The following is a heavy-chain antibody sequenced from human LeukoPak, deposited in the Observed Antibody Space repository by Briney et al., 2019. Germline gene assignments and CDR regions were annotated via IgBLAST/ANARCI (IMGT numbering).Heavy chain of an antibody. CDR1: GGSISSYY. J-gene: IGHJ2*01. CDR2: IYYSGST. D-gene: IGHD6-19*01. Sequence: SETLSLTCTVSGGSISSYYWSWIRQPPGKGLEWIGYIYYSGSTNYNPSLKSRVTISVDASKNQFSLKLSSVTAADTAVYYCARLGRGWPYWYFDLWGRGTLVTVSS. CDR3: ARLGRGWPYWYFDL. V-gene: IGHV4-59*08.